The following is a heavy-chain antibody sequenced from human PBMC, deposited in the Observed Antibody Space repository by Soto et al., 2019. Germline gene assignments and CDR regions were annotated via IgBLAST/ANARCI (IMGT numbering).Heavy chain of an antibody. D-gene: IGHD1-26*01. J-gene: IGHJ4*02. CDR1: GDKDTSYR. Sequence: SQTISEERRGDKDTSYRFGPVRQKPGKGLEWMGIIYPGASDTRYSPSFQGQVTISADKSISTAYLQWSSLKASDTAMYYCARRSTVGCADYWGQGILVSVSS. CDR3: ARRSTVGCADY. CDR2: IYPGASDT. V-gene: IGHV5-51*01.